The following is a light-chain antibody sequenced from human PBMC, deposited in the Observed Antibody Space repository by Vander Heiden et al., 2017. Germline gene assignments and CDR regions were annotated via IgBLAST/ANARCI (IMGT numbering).Light chain of an antibody. CDR3: QAWDSSTAPYVV. V-gene: IGLV3-1*01. CDR2: QDS. J-gene: IGLJ2*01. CDR1: KLGDKY. Sequence: SYELTQPPSVSVSPGQTASITCSGDKLGDKYACWYQQKPGQSPVLVIYQDSKRPSGIPERFSGSNSGNTATLTISGTQAMDEADYYGQAWDSSTAPYVVFGGGTKLTVL.